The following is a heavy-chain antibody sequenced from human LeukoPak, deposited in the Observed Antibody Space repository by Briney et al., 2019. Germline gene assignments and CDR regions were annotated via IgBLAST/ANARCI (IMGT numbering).Heavy chain of an antibody. CDR3: VRRNYLSSRIDP. CDR2: FYYNGFT. D-gene: IGHD3-16*01. J-gene: IGHJ5*02. CDR1: GGSISTSDYL. V-gene: IGHV4-39*02. Sequence: PSETLSLTCTVSGGSISTSDYLWAWVRQPPGKGLEWIGDFYYNGFTYYNGVTSYSPSLRSRVTISVDTSKNHFSLDLTSVTAADTAVYYCVRRNYLSSRIDPWGQGTLVTVSS.